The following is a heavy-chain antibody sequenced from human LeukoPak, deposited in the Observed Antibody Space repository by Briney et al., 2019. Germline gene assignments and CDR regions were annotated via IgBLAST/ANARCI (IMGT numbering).Heavy chain of an antibody. V-gene: IGHV3-15*01. D-gene: IGHD3-22*01. CDR1: GFTFSNAW. CDR2: IKSKTDGGTT. J-gene: IGHJ4*02. Sequence: GGSLRLSCAASGFTFSNAWMSWVRQAPGKGLEWVGRIKSKTDGGTTDYAAPVKGRFTISRDDSKNTLYLQMNSLKTEDTAVYYCTGSLWDSSGYYYPYYFDYWGQGTLVTVSS. CDR3: TGSLWDSSGYYYPYYFDY.